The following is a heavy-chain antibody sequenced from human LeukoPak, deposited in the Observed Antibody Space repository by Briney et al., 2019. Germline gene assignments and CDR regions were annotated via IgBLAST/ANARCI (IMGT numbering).Heavy chain of an antibody. V-gene: IGHV3-66*04. CDR1: RFTVSNNY. CDR2: IYSGNRT. J-gene: IGHJ6*02. CDR3: ARLTSGNGLDV. D-gene: IGHD3-3*01. Sequence: GGSLRLSCAASRFTVSNNYMTWVRQAPGKGLEWVSVIYSGNRTKYADSVKGRFIISRDNSKNTQLFQMNSLRAEDTAVYYCARLTSGNGLDVWGQGTTVTVS.